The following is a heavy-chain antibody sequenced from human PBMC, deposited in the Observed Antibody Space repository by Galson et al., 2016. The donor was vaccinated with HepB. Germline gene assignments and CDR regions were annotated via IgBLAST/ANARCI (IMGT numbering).Heavy chain of an antibody. D-gene: IGHD1-7*01. J-gene: IGHJ4*02. CDR1: GFTFSHYG. Sequence: SLRLSCAASGFTFSHYGMHWVRQAPGKGLEWVAVIPYDGSNKYSTESVKGRLTISRDNSKNTLFLQMNSLRVEDTAVYYCAKAPNPGTTLYPLDYWGQGSLVTVSS. V-gene: IGHV3-30*18. CDR2: IPYDGSNK. CDR3: AKAPNPGTTLYPLDY.